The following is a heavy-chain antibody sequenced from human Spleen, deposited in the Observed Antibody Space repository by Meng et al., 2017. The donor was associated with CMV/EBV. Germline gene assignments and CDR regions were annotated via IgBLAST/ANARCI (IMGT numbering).Heavy chain of an antibody. V-gene: IGHV3-21*01. CDR1: GFTFSRFS. J-gene: IGHJ4*02. CDR2: ISSSGSYI. Sequence: GESLKISCAASGFTFSRFSMNWVRQAPGKGLEWVSSISSSGSYIYYADSVKGRFTISRDNAKNSLYLQMNSLRAEDTAVYYCAREGPVRGSFDYWGQGTLVIVSS. CDR3: AREGPVRGSFDY. D-gene: IGHD3-10*01.